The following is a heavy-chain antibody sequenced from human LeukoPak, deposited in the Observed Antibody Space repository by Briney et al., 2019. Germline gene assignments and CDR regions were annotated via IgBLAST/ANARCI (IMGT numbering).Heavy chain of an antibody. V-gene: IGHV3-30*04. D-gene: IGHD1-14*01. J-gene: IGHJ3*02. Sequence: GGSLRLSCAASGFTFSSYAMHWVRQAPGKGLEWVAVISYDGSNKYYADSVKGRFTISRDNSKNTLNLQMNSLRAEDTAVYYCARGQPDAFDIWGQGTMVTVSS. CDR1: GFTFSSYA. CDR3: ARGQPDAFDI. CDR2: ISYDGSNK.